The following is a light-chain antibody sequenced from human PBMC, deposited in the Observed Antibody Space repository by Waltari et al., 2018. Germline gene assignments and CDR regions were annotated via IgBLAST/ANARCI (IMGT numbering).Light chain of an antibody. Sequence: IVLTQSPGTLSLSPGDSATLSCRASQSVSSRYLAWYQQKPGQAPRLLIFGASSRATGIPDRFSGSGSGTDFTLTISRLEPEDFAVYYCQQYGSSPRYTFGQGTKVEIK. V-gene: IGKV3-20*01. CDR1: QSVSSRY. CDR2: GAS. CDR3: QQYGSSPRYT. J-gene: IGKJ2*01.